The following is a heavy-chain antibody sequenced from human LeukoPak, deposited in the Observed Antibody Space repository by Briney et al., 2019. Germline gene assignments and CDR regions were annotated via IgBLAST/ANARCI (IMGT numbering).Heavy chain of an antibody. Sequence: GGSLRLSCAASGFTFSSYAMHWVRQAPGKGLEWVAVISYDGSNKYYADSVKGRFTISRDNSKNTLYLQMNSLRAEDTAVYYCVSGGGEVVASFDYWGQGTLVTVSS. CDR2: ISYDGSNK. CDR1: GFTFSSYA. V-gene: IGHV3-30*01. D-gene: IGHD3-22*01. CDR3: VSGGGEVVASFDY. J-gene: IGHJ4*02.